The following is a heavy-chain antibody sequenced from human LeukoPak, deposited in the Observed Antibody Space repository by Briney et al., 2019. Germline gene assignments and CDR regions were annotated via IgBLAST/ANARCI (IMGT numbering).Heavy chain of an antibody. J-gene: IGHJ6*02. V-gene: IGHV3-74*01. CDR1: GFPFSSYW. CDR2: INSDGSAT. D-gene: IGHD2-15*01. CDR3: ASDSPYCRLDV. Sequence: PGGSLRLSCAASGFPFSSYWMHWVRQVPGKGLLWVSRINSDGSATIYADSVSGRFTISRDNAKNTLYVQMSGLRVEDTAAYHCASDSPYCRLDVWGQGTKLTVS.